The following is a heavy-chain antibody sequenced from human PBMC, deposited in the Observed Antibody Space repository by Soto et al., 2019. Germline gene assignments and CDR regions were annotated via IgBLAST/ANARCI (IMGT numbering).Heavy chain of an antibody. V-gene: IGHV3-66*01. CDR1: GFSVSNNY. Sequence: EEQLVESGGGLVQAGGSLRLSCAPSGFSVSNNYMTWVRQAPGKGLEWVSVIYSDGSTYHADSVKGRLIASRDNSQNMLFPPINNLRVEDTAVFYCPEDTPSSWRSDWWCQGTLVTVAS. J-gene: IGHJ4*02. CDR2: IYSDGST. CDR3: PEDTPSSWRSDW. D-gene: IGHD3-9*01.